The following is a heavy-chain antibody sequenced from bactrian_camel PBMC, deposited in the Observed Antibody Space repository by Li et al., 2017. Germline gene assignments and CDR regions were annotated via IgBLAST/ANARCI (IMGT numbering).Heavy chain of an antibody. CDR2: LWIGGATT. CDR3: AADQLYGTCRDVLDFPA. Sequence: QVQLVESGGGSVQAGGSLTLSCAAGRYTYKRNCMGWFRQRPGKDREGVAVLWIGGATTSYADSVKGRFIITRDKAKDLAYLQMNSLQPEDTGIYYCAADQLYGTCRDVLDFPARGQGTQVTVSS. D-gene: IGHD6*01. V-gene: IGHV3-3*01. CDR1: RYTYKRNC. J-gene: IGHJ4*01.